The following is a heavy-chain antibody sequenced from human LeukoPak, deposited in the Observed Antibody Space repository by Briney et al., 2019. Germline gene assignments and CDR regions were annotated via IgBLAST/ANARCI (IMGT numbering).Heavy chain of an antibody. CDR3: ARVHSSTFGYYFDY. CDR1: GGSISSYY. CDR2: IYYSGST. Sequence: SETLSLTCTVSGGSISSYYWSWIRQPPGKGLEWIGYIYYSGSTNYNPSLKSRVTISVDTSKNQFSLKLSSVTAADTAVYYCARVHSSTFGYYFDYWGQGTLVTVSS. J-gene: IGHJ4*02. V-gene: IGHV4-59*01. D-gene: IGHD6-13*01.